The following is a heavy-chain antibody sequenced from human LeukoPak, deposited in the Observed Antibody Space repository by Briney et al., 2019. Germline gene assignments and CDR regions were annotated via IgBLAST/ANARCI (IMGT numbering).Heavy chain of an antibody. CDR1: GYTFTGYY. Sequence: GASVKVSCKASGYTFTGYYMHWVRQAPGQGLEWMGIINPSGGSTSYAQKFQGRVTMTRDTSTSTVYMELSSLRSDDTAVYYCARESYGRQRQYYFDYWGQGTLVTVSS. D-gene: IGHD5-18*01. CDR3: ARESYGRQRQYYFDY. V-gene: IGHV1-46*01. CDR2: INPSGGST. J-gene: IGHJ4*02.